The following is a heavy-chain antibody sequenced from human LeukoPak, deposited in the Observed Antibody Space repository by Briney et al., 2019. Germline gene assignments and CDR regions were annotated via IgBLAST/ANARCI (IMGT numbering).Heavy chain of an antibody. CDR1: GVTVSSNY. J-gene: IGHJ4*02. CDR3: ARAVVWGSYRPYYFDY. Sequence: GGSLRLSCAASGVTVSSNYMSWVRQAPGKGLEWVSVIYSGGSTYYADSVKGRFTISRDKSKNTLYLQMNSLRAEDTAVYYCARAVVWGSYRPYYFDYWGQGTLVTVSS. CDR2: IYSGGST. V-gene: IGHV3-66*01. D-gene: IGHD3-16*02.